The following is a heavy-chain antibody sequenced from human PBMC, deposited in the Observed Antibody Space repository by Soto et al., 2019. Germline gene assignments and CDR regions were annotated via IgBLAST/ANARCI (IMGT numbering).Heavy chain of an antibody. D-gene: IGHD3-3*01. V-gene: IGHV3-48*02. CDR2: ISSSSSTI. CDR3: ARDRDDFWSGPLDY. CDR1: GFTFSSYS. Sequence: EVQLVESGGGLVQPGGSLRLSCAASGFTFSSYSMNWVRQAPGKGLEWVSYISSSSSTIYYADSVKGRFTISRDNAKNSLYLQMNSLRDEDTAVYYCARDRDDFWSGPLDYWGQGTLVTVSS. J-gene: IGHJ4*02.